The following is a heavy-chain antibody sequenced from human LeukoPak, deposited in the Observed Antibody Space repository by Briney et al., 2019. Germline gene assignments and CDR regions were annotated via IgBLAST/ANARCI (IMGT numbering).Heavy chain of an antibody. CDR2: IYYSGST. D-gene: IGHD3-22*01. Sequence: PSETLSLPCTVSGGSISSSSYYWGWIRQPPGKGLEWIGSIYYSGSTYYNPSLKSRVTISVDTSNNQFSLKLRSVPAADTAVFYWGSGSGYYFYWGQGTLVTVSS. V-gene: IGHV4-39*07. CDR3: GSGSGYYFY. J-gene: IGHJ4*02. CDR1: GGSISSSSYY.